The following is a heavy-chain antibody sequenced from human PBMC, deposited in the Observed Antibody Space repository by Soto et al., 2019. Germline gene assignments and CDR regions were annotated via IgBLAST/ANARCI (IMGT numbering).Heavy chain of an antibody. Sequence: SETLSLTCAVYGGSFSGYYWSWIRQPPGKGLEWIGSIYYSGSTYYNPSLKSRVAISVDTSKNQFSLRLTSVTAADTAVYYCARRSRSGSYFDFWGQGALVTVSS. D-gene: IGHD1-26*01. CDR2: IYYSGST. CDR3: ARRSRSGSYFDF. J-gene: IGHJ4*02. V-gene: IGHV4-34*01. CDR1: GGSFSGYY.